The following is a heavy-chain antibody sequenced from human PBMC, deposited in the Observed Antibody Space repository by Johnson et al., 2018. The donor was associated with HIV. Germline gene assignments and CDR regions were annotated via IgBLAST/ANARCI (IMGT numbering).Heavy chain of an antibody. Sequence: VQLMESGGDLVQPGGSLRLSCAASGFTFDDYGMSWVRQAPGKGLEWVSGISGSGDNTHYADSVKGRFTISRDNSKNTLYLQMNSLRTEDTAVYYCARELRGPDAFDIWGQGTMVTVSS. CDR3: ARELRGPDAFDI. CDR1: GFTFDDYG. J-gene: IGHJ3*02. V-gene: IGHV3-23*01. CDR2: ISGSGDNT.